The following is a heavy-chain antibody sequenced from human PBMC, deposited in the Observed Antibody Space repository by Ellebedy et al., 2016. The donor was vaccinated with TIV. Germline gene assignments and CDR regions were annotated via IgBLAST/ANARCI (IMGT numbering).Heavy chain of an antibody. V-gene: IGHV1-2*02. J-gene: IGHJ5*02. Sequence: AASVKVSCKASGYTFTGYYMHWVRQAPGQGLEWMGWINPNRGGTNYAQKFQGRVTMTRETSISTAYMELSRLRSDDTAVYYCAREGGGGSYSWFDPWGQGTLVTVSS. CDR3: AREGGGGSYSWFDP. D-gene: IGHD1-26*01. CDR2: INPNRGGT. CDR1: GYTFTGYY.